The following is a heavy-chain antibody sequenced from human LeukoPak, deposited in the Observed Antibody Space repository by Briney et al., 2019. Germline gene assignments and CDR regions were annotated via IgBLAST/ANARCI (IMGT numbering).Heavy chain of an antibody. CDR2: IYYSGST. CDR3: ARLLYSGSFFDY. D-gene: IGHD1-26*01. Sequence: SETLSLTCTVSGGSISSSSSYWGWIRQPPGKGLEWIGSIYYSGSTYYNPSLKSRVTISVDTSKNQFSLKLSSVTAADTAVYYCARLLYSGSFFDYWGQGTLVTVSS. CDR1: GGSISSSSSY. J-gene: IGHJ4*02. V-gene: IGHV4-39*01.